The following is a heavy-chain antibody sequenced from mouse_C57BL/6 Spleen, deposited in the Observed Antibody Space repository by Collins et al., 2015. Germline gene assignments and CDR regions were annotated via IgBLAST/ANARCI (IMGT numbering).Heavy chain of an antibody. D-gene: IGHD1-1*01. V-gene: IGHV1-76*01. Sequence: QVQLKQSGAELVRPGASVKLSWQGLLAYTFTDYYXKWVKQRPGQGPEWIARIYPGSDNTFYNEKFKGKATLTAEKASSTAYMQLNSLTSEDSAVYFCAREGLYYGRTYGSMDFWGQGTSVTVSS. J-gene: IGHJ4*01. CDR1: AYTFTDYY. CDR3: AREGLYYGRTYGSMDF. CDR2: IYPGSDNT.